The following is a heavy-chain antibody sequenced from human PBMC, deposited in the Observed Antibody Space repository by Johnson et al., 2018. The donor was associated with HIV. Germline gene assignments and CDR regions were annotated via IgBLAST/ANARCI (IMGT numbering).Heavy chain of an antibody. CDR1: GFTFSSFA. CDR2: ISYDGGEK. Sequence: QVQLVESGGGVVQPGRSLRLSCAASGFTFSSFAMHWVRQAPGKGLEWVALISYDGGEKYYADSVKGRFTISRDNTKNTLYLQMNSLRPEDTAVYYCAREFTLDLLNPTIWGLGTMVTVSS. J-gene: IGHJ3*02. D-gene: IGHD3-3*01. V-gene: IGHV3-30*04. CDR3: AREFTLDLLNPTI.